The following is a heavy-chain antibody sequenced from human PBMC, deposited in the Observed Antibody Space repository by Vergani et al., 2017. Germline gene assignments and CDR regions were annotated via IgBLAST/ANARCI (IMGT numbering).Heavy chain of an antibody. CDR3: ASRDITIFVVVIIRVYYYYGMDV. V-gene: IGHV1-69*13. CDR1: GGTFSSYA. D-gene: IGHD3-3*01. J-gene: IGHJ6*02. Sequence: QVQLVQSGAEVKKPGSSVKVSCKASGGTFSSYAISWVRQAPGQGLEWMGRIIPIFGTANYAQKFQGRVTITADESTSTAYMELSSLRSEDTAVYYCASRDITIFVVVIIRVYYYYGMDVWGQGTTVTVSS. CDR2: IIPIFGTA.